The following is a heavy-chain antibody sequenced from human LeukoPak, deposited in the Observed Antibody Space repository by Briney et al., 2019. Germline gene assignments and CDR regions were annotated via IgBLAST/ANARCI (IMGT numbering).Heavy chain of an antibody. J-gene: IGHJ4*02. CDR1: GFTFSSYS. Sequence: GGSLRLSCAASGFTFSSYSMNWVRQAPGKGLEWVSYISSSSSTIYCADSVKGRFTISRDNAKNSLYLQMNSLRAEDTAVYYCAKDRGYSGSYYYFDYWGQGTLVTVSS. V-gene: IGHV3-48*01. D-gene: IGHD1-26*01. CDR3: AKDRGYSGSYYYFDY. CDR2: ISSSSSTI.